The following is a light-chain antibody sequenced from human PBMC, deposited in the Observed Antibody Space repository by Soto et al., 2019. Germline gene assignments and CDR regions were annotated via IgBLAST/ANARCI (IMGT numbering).Light chain of an antibody. V-gene: IGLV2-8*01. CDR3: NSYAGSNTSV. CDR1: KSDIGVYDF. J-gene: IGLJ1*01. CDR2: EVV. Sequence: QSALTQPRSASGSPGQSVTISCTGTKSDIGVYDFVSWYQQHPGKAPRLIIYEVVKRPSGVPDRFSGSKSGNTASLTVSGLQAEDEADYFCNSYAGSNTSVFGTGTEVTGL.